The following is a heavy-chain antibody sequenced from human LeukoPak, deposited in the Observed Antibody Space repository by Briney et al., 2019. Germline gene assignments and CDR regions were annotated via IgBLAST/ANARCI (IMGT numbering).Heavy chain of an antibody. CDR1: GFIFSRYE. Sequence: GGSLRLSCAASGFIFSRYEMNWVRQAPGKGLEWVSYISSSGSRIYYADSVKGRFTISRDNANNSVFLQMNSLRAEDTAVYYCARDHDDWAISYGMDVWGKGTTVTVSS. D-gene: IGHD3-9*01. J-gene: IGHJ6*04. CDR3: ARDHDDWAISYGMDV. CDR2: ISSSGSRI. V-gene: IGHV3-48*03.